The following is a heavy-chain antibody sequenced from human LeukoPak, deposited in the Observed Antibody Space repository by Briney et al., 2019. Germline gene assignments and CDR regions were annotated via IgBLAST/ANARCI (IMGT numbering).Heavy chain of an antibody. CDR1: GIPFSNAR. CDR2: IKNKTDGATI. D-gene: IGHD6-19*01. CDR3: TTSGYSSGWPPASYFDL. J-gene: IGHJ2*01. V-gene: IGHV3-15*01. Sequence: GGSLRLPCAASGIPFSNARMSWVRPAPGKGPEWVGRIKNKTDGATIDYAAPVKGRFTISRDDSKNTLYLQMNSLRTEDTAVYYCTTSGYSSGWPPASYFDLWGRGTLVTVSS.